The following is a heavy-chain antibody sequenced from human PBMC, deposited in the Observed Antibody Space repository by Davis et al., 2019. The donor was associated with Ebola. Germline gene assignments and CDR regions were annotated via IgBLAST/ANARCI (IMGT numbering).Heavy chain of an antibody. V-gene: IGHV3-33*05. CDR2: ISYDGSNK. Sequence: PGGSLRLSCAASGFTFSSYGMHWVRQAPGKGLEWVAVISYDGSNKYYADSVKGRFTISRDNSKNTLYLQMNSLRAEDTAVYYCARALLGVNYYYYGMDVWGQGTTVTVSS. CDR1: GFTFSSYG. CDR3: ARALLGVNYYYYGMDV. D-gene: IGHD2-8*02. J-gene: IGHJ6*02.